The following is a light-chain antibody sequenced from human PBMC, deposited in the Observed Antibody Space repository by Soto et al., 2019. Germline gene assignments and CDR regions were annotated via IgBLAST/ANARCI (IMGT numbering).Light chain of an antibody. CDR3: QQLNSYPIT. Sequence: DIQMTQSPSSLSASVGDRISITCRASQGIRNDLGWYQQKPGKAPKILIYEASNLQSGVPSRFSGSGSGTEFALTISGLKTDDFASYYCQQLNSYPITFGQGTRLEIK. J-gene: IGKJ5*01. CDR2: EAS. V-gene: IGKV1-17*01. CDR1: QGIRND.